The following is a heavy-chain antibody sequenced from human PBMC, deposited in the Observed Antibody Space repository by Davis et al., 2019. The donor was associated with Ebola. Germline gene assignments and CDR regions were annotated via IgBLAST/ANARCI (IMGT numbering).Heavy chain of an antibody. CDR1: GFTFSSYA. D-gene: IGHD3-10*01. V-gene: IGHV3-64*01. CDR3: ARTGKLWFRELLYIPYGMDV. J-gene: IGHJ6*02. CDR2: ISSNGGST. Sequence: GESLKISCAASGFTFSSYAMHWVRQAPGKGLEYVSAISSNGGSTYYANSVKGRFTISRDNSKNTLYLQMGSLRAEDMAVYYCARTGKLWFRELLYIPYGMDVWGQGTTVTVSS.